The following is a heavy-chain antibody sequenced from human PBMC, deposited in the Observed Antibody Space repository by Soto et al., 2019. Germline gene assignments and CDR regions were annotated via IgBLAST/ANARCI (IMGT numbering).Heavy chain of an antibody. D-gene: IGHD6-19*01. CDR2: ISGSGGST. CDR1: GFTFSSYV. CDR3: AKWERQGLAELHY. J-gene: IGHJ4*02. Sequence: PGGSLRLSCAACGFTFSSYVMSWVRQAPGKGLEWVSAISGSGGSTYYADSVKGRFTISRDNSKNTLYLQMNSLRAEDTAVYYCAKWERQGLAELHYWGQGTQVTVSS. V-gene: IGHV3-23*01.